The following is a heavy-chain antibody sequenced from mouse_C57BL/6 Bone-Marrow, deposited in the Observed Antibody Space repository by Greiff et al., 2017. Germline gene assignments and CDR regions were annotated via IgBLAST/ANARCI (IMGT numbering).Heavy chain of an antibody. D-gene: IGHD3-2*02. CDR1: GYAFSSSW. V-gene: IGHV1-82*01. J-gene: IGHJ4*01. CDR2: IYPGDGDT. Sequence: QVQLQQSGPELVKPGASVKISCKASGYAFSSSWMNWVKQRPGKGLEWIGRIYPGDGDTNYNGKFKGKATLTADKSSSTAYTQLSSLTSEDSAVYFCSSERLMLQLDYWGQGTSVTVSS. CDR3: SSERLMLQLDY.